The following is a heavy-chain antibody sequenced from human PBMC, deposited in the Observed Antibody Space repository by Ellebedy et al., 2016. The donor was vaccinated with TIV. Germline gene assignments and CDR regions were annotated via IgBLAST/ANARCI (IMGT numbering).Heavy chain of an antibody. CDR1: GGSFSGYY. J-gene: IGHJ6*02. CDR3: AKDILFDGRHSAHGLDV. CDR2: VYYTENPRVSGRA. Sequence: GSLRLTCAVYGGSFSGYYWSWIRQPPGKGLEWIGYVYYTENPRVSGRAKYKAFFKSRPTTSLDTTYSPSLESRFTISVDTSKNQFSLTLTSVTTADTAMYYCAKDILFDGRHSAHGLDVWGQGTLVTVSS. V-gene: IGHV4-34*11. D-gene: IGHD5-24*01.